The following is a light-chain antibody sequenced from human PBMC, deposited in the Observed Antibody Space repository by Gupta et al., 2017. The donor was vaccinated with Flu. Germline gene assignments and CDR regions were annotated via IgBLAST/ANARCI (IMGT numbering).Light chain of an antibody. Sequence: PSSLSAYVGDTVTSTCRASQSVGTYLNWYQQKPGEVPNLLLYSTSTRQRGVPSRFIGGGSGTVFTLTVSSLLPEDSATYFCQQRYSAPRTFGQGTKV. CDR2: STS. V-gene: IGKV1-39*01. J-gene: IGKJ1*01. CDR1: QSVGTY. CDR3: QQRYSAPRT.